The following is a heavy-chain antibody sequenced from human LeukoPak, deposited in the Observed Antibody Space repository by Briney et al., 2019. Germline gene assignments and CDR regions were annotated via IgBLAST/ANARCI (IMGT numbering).Heavy chain of an antibody. V-gene: IGHV3-21*01. CDR3: ARRNVKFSDYGRMDY. CDR2: ISSSSSYI. J-gene: IGHJ4*02. CDR1: GFTFSSYS. Sequence: GGSLRLSCAASGFTFSSYSMNWVRQAPGKGLEWVSSISSSSSYIYYADSVKGRFTISRDNAKNSLYLQMNSLRVDDTAVYYCARRNVKFSDYGRMDYWGQGTLVTVSS. D-gene: IGHD4-17*01.